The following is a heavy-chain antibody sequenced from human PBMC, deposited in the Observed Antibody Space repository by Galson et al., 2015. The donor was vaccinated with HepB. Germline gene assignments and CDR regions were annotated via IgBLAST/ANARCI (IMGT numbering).Heavy chain of an antibody. D-gene: IGHD2-2*01. J-gene: IGHJ5*01. V-gene: IGHV3-11*01. CDR3: VTDRDCSGTKCYYTRFDS. CDR2: ISNLGTTR. Sequence: SLRLSCATSGFIFSDYYMSWIRQVPGKGLEWISYISNLGTTRYYADSVKGRFTISRDNANNTLYLQMDRLTAEDTAVYYCVTDRDCSGTKCYYTRFDSWGQGTPVTVSS. CDR1: GFIFSDYY.